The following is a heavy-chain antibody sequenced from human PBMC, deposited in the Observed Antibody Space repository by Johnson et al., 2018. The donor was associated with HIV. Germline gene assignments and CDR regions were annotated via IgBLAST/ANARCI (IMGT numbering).Heavy chain of an antibody. CDR3: AKQETSPAAGTFGAFDI. D-gene: IGHD6-13*01. CDR2: ISHDGGNK. V-gene: IGHV3-30*18. Sequence: QMQLVESGGGVVQPGRSLRLSCAASGFTFSGYGMHWVRQAPGKGLEWVAVISHDGGNKYYTDSVKGRFTISRDNYKNTLYLQMTSLRAEETAVYYCAKQETSPAAGTFGAFDIWGQGTMVTVSS. J-gene: IGHJ3*02. CDR1: GFTFSGYG.